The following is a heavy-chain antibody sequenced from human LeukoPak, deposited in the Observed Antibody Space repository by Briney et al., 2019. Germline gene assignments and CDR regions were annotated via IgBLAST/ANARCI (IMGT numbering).Heavy chain of an antibody. D-gene: IGHD1-26*01. Sequence: GRSLRLSCAASGFTFSNYGMHWVRQAPGKGLEWVAVIAYDGSDKYYADSVKGRFTISRDNSKNTLYLQMNSLRAEDTAVYYCAKYQGGFDYWGQGTLVTVSS. CDR2: IAYDGSDK. CDR3: AKYQGGFDY. J-gene: IGHJ4*02. V-gene: IGHV3-30*18. CDR1: GFTFSNYG.